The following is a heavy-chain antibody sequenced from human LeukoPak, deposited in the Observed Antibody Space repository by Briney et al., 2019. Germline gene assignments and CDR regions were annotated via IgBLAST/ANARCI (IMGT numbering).Heavy chain of an antibody. J-gene: IGHJ5*02. CDR3: AKGRGIVGALNWFDP. CDR2: ISGSGGST. Sequence: GGSLRLSWAASGFTFSSYAMSWVRQAPGKGLGWVSAISGSGGSTYYADSVKGRFTISRDNSKNTLYLQMNSLRAEDTAVYYCAKGRGIVGALNWFDPWGQGTLVTVSS. V-gene: IGHV3-23*01. CDR1: GFTFSSYA. D-gene: IGHD1-26*01.